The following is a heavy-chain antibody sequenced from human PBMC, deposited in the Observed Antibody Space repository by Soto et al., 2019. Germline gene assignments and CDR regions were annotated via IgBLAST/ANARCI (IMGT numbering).Heavy chain of an antibody. V-gene: IGHV4-30-4*01. CDR2: IYYSGST. Sequence: PSETLSLTCTVSGGSISSGDYYWSWIRQPPGKGLEWIGYIYYSGSTYYNPSLKSRVTISVDTSKNQFSLKLSSVTAADTAVYYCARDGGEMATITRDYYGMDVWGQGTTVTVSS. CDR1: GGSISSGDYY. CDR3: ARDGGEMATITRDYYGMDV. D-gene: IGHD5-12*01. J-gene: IGHJ6*02.